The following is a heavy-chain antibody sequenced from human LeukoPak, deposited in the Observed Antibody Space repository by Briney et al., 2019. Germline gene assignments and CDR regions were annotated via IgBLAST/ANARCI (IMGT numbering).Heavy chain of an antibody. V-gene: IGHV3-23*01. D-gene: IGHD3-22*01. CDR2: ISDEGGGT. J-gene: IGHJ4*02. CDR3: AKGSSGYFFDL. CDR1: GFIFNNYG. Sequence: PGGSLTLSCAASGFIFNNYGLVWVRQAPGKGREWFSAISDEGGGTTYADFVKGRFSVSRDNSKNTLFLQMNSLSAEDTALYYCAKGSSGYFFDLWGQGTLVTVSS.